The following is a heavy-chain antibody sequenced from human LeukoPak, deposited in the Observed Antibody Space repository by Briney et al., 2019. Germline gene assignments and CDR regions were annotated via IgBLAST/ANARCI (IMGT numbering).Heavy chain of an antibody. Sequence: SETLSLTCTVSGGSISSYYWSWIRQPPGKGLEWIGYIYYSGSTNYNPSLKSRVTISVDTSKDQFSLELSSVTAADTAVYYCARLQVRYYYYGMDVWGQGTTVTVSS. CDR2: IYYSGST. CDR3: ARLQVRYYYYGMDV. J-gene: IGHJ6*02. V-gene: IGHV4-59*08. CDR1: GGSISSYY.